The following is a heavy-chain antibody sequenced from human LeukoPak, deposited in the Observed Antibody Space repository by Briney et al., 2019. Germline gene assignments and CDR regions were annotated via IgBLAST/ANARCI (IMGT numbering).Heavy chain of an antibody. V-gene: IGHV1-2*02. J-gene: IGHJ4*02. CDR3: ASRPDQHLLYYFDY. Sequence: ASVKVSCXASGYTFTGYYMHWVRQAHGQGLEWMGWINPNSGGTKYAQKFQGRVTMTSDASISTAYMELSSLRSDDTAVYYCASRPDQHLLYYFDYWGQGALVTVSS. CDR1: GYTFTGYY. D-gene: IGHD2-15*01. CDR2: INPNSGGT.